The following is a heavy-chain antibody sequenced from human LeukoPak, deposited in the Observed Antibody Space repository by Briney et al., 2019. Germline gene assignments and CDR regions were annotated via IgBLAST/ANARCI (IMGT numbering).Heavy chain of an antibody. CDR2: ISGSGGRT. D-gene: IGHD3-10*01. J-gene: IGHJ4*02. CDR1: GFSFSSYV. CDR3: AKAVREYYYGSGSSDYFDY. V-gene: IGHV3-23*01. Sequence: PGGSLRLSCAASGFSFSSYVMSWVRQAPGKGLEWVSGISGSGGRTYYADSVKGRFTISRDNSKNTLYLQMTSLRAEDTAVYYCAKAVREYYYGSGSSDYFDYWGQGTLVTVSS.